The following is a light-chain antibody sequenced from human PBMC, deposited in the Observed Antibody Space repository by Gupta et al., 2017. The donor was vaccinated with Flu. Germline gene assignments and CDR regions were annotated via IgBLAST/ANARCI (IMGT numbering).Light chain of an antibody. V-gene: IGKV1-39*01. CDR2: AAS. J-gene: IGKJ2*01. CDR1: QIISDY. CDR3: QQTYSIPHT. Sequence: GDRVSITCLASQIISDYINWYQQKPGKAPKLLIYAASSLHSGVPSTFSGSGSATDFTLTISSLQLEDFATYYCQQTYSIPHTFGQGTKLEI.